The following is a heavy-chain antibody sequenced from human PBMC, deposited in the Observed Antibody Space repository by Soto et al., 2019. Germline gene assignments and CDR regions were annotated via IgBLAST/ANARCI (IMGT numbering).Heavy chain of an antibody. D-gene: IGHD2-2*02. Sequence: QVQLVQSGAEVKKPGSSVKVSCKASGGTFSGYAISWVRQAPGQGLEWMGEIIPMFGTSNYAQKFQGRVTITADESTSTAYMELSSLRSEDTAVYYCARGSCSSTSCYKEDYIDLWGQGTLVTVSS. J-gene: IGHJ4*02. CDR1: GGTFSGYA. CDR2: IIPMFGTS. V-gene: IGHV1-69*01. CDR3: ARGSCSSTSCYKEDYIDL.